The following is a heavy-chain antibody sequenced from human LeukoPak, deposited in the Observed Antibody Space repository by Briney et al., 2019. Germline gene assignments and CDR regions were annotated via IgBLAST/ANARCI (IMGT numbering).Heavy chain of an antibody. CDR3: ARVTGYMIEDYFDY. J-gene: IGHJ4*02. D-gene: IGHD3-22*01. V-gene: IGHV3-21*04. Sequence: GGSLRLSCVASGFTFSSYSMNWVRQAPGKGLEWVSSISRSSSYINYADSLKARFTISRDNSKNTLYLQMNSLRAEDTAVYYCARVTGYMIEDYFDYWGQGTLVTVSS. CDR1: GFTFSSYS. CDR2: ISRSSSYI.